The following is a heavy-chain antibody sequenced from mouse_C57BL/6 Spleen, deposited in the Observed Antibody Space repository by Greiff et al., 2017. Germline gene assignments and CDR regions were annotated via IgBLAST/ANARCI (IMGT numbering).Heavy chain of an antibody. CDR2: IYPGSGST. J-gene: IGHJ4*01. Sequence: VQLQQPGAELVKPGASVKMSCKASGYTFTSYWITWVKQRPGQGLEWIGDIYPGSGSTNYNEKFKGKATLTVDTSSSTAYMQLSSLTSEDSAVYYCARDSSGYGAMDYWGQGTSVTVSS. D-gene: IGHD3-2*02. CDR1: GYTFTSYW. V-gene: IGHV1-55*01. CDR3: ARDSSGYGAMDY.